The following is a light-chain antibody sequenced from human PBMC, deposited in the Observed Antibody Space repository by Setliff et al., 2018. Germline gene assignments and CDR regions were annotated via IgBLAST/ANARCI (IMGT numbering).Light chain of an antibody. V-gene: IGLV2-14*01. CDR1: ASDVGDYNY. CDR3: SSHTSSHAYV. J-gene: IGLJ1*01. CDR2: EVI. Sequence: QSALTQPASVSGSPGQSITISCTGSASDVGDYNYDSWHQQHPGEAPKLLIYEVINRPSGISNRFSGSKSGNTASLTISGLLAEDEADYFCSSHTSSHAYVFGSGTKVTVL.